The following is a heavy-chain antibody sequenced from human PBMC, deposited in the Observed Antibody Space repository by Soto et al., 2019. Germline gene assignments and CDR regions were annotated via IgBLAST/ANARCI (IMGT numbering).Heavy chain of an antibody. CDR3: ARDPEFKCGGDCLRYLVY. CDR1: GGTFSSYA. Sequence: ASVKVSCKASGGTFSSYAISWVRQAPGQGLEWMGGIIPIFGTANYAQKFQGRVTITADESTSTAYMELSSLRSEDTAVYYCARDPEFKCGGDCLRYLVYWRQGTLVIGSS. CDR2: IIPIFGTA. V-gene: IGHV1-69*13. J-gene: IGHJ4*02. D-gene: IGHD2-21*02.